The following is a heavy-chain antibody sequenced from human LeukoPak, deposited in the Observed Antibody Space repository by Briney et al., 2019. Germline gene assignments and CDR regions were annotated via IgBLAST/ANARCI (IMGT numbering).Heavy chain of an antibody. D-gene: IGHD6-6*01. CDR1: GFTFSDTW. J-gene: IGHJ4*02. CDR3: ARAISSIAARGFDY. Sequence: GGSLRLSCAASGFTFSDTWMHWVRQAPGEGLVWVSRIRSDGSDTRYAESVKGRFTISRDNAKNTLYLQMNSLRAEDTAVYYCARAISSIAARGFDYWGQGTLVTVSS. CDR2: IRSDGSDT. V-gene: IGHV3-74*01.